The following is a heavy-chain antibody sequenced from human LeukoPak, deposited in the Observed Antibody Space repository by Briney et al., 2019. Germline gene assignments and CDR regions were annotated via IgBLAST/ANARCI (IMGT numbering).Heavy chain of an antibody. CDR1: GGXISGTNC. J-gene: IGHJ5*02. V-gene: IGHV4-4*02. D-gene: IGHD5-24*01. CDR2: ISLAGQT. CDR3: ARRMEQMPTIGQSNWIDP. Sequence: PSETLSLTCGVSGGXISGTNCWSWVRQPPGQGLEWTGEISLAGQTNYNPSLQIRVTISVDPSKNQFSLKVSSVTAADTAVYYCARRMEQMPTIGQSNWIDPWGQGTLVTVSS.